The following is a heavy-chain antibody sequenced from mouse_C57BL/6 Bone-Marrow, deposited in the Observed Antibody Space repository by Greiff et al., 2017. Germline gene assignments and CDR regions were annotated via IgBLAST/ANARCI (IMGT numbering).Heavy chain of an antibody. CDR2: IHPSDSDT. V-gene: IGHV1-74*01. J-gene: IGHJ3*01. Sequence: VQLQQSGAELVKPGASVKVSCKASGYTFTSYWMHWVKQRPGQGLEWIGRIHPSDSDTNYNQKFKGKATLTVAKSSSTAYMQLSSLTSEDSAVYYCALWRPWFAYWGQGTLVTVSA. CDR1: GYTFTSYW. CDR3: ALWRPWFAY. D-gene: IGHD1-1*02.